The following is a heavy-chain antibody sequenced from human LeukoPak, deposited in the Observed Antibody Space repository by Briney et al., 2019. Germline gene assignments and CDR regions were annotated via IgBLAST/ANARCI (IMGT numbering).Heavy chain of an antibody. CDR3: ARDTAEGIAVPTDFDY. CDR2: IYHSGST. V-gene: IGHV4-30-2*01. Sequence: SETLSLTCTVSGGSISSGGYYWSWIRQPPGKGLEWIGYIYHSGSTYYNPSLKSRVTISVDRSKNQFSLKLSSVTAADTAVYYCARDTAEGIAVPTDFDYWGQGTLVTVSS. CDR1: GGSISSGGYY. J-gene: IGHJ4*02. D-gene: IGHD6-19*01.